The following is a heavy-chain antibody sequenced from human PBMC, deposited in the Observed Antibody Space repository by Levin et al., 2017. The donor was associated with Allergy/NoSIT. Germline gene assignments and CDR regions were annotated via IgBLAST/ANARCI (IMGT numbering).Heavy chain of an antibody. CDR3: ARLRLLTSDFDY. D-gene: IGHD3-9*01. J-gene: IGHJ4*02. CDR1: GFTFSDYY. V-gene: IGHV3-11*03. CDR2: ISSSSTYT. Sequence: PGESLKISCAASGFTFSDYYMTWIRQAPGKGLEWLSYISSSSTYTNYADSMKGRFTISRDNAKNSLYLQMNTLRAEDTAVYYCARLRLLTSDFDYWGQGTLVTVSS.